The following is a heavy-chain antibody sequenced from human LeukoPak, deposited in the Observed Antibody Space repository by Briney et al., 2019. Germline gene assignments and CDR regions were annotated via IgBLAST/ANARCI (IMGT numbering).Heavy chain of an antibody. V-gene: IGHV3-23*01. CDR1: GFTFSSYA. J-gene: IGHJ4*02. CDR3: ARGYSGGWSFFEY. Sequence: PGGSLRLSCAASGFTFSSYAVSWVRQAPGKGLEWVSGISGSGSSTYYADSVKGRFTISRDNSKNTLYLQMNSLRAEDTAVYYCARGYSGGWSFFEYWGQGTPVTVSS. CDR2: ISGSGSST. D-gene: IGHD6-19*01.